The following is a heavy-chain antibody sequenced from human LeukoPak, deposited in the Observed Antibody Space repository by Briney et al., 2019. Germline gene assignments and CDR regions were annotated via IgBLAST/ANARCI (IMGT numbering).Heavy chain of an antibody. D-gene: IGHD2-21*01. CDR2: MNPNSGNT. V-gene: IGHV1-8*03. Sequence: ASVKVSCKASGYTFTSYDINWVRQATGRGLEWMGWMNPNSGNTGYAQKFQGRVTITRNTSISTAYMELSSLRSEDTAVYYCARDTVFLPIPRSYYYYMDVWGKGTTVTVSS. J-gene: IGHJ6*03. CDR3: ARDTVFLPIPRSYYYYMDV. CDR1: GYTFTSYD.